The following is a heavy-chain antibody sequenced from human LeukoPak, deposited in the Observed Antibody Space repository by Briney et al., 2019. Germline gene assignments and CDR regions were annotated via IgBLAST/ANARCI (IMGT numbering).Heavy chain of an antibody. V-gene: IGHV3-23*01. J-gene: IGHJ3*02. CDR2: ISGNSGRI. CDR3: AKVGGGWGIDAFDI. Sequence: GGSLRLSCAASGFTFGNYAMFWVRQAPGKGLEWVSGISGNSGRILYADSVKGRFTISRDNSKNTLYLQMNSLRAEDTAVYYCAKVGGGWGIDAFDIWGQGTMVTVSS. D-gene: IGHD2-21*01. CDR1: GFTFGNYA.